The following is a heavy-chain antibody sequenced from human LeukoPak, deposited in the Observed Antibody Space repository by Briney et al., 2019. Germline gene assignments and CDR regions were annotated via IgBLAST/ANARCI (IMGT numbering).Heavy chain of an antibody. D-gene: IGHD3-10*01. CDR2: IYYSGST. CDR1: GDSINGGGYY. CDR3: ARDNYYGPGSFVY. J-gene: IGHJ4*02. V-gene: IGHV4-31*03. Sequence: SETLSLTCTVSGDSINGGGYYWSWIRQHPGTGLEWIGYIYYSGSTYYNPSLKSRVTISVDTSKNQFSLKVNSVTVADTAVYYCARDNYYGPGSFVYWGQGTLVTVSS.